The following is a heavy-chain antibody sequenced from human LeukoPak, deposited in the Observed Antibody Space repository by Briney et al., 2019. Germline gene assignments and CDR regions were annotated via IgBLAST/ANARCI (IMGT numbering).Heavy chain of an antibody. D-gene: IGHD6-19*01. CDR1: GFTFSSYA. CDR2: ISGSGGST. J-gene: IGHJ4*02. V-gene: IGHV3-23*01. Sequence: HPGGSLRLSCAASGFTFSSYAMSWVRQAPGKGLEWVSAISGSGGSTYYADSVKGRFTISRDNSKNTLYLQMNSLRAEDTAVYYCAVLAVAGPVGLYWGQGTLVTVSS. CDR3: AVLAVAGPVGLY.